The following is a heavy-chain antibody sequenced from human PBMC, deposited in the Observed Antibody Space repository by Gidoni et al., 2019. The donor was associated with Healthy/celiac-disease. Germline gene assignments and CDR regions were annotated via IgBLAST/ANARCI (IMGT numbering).Heavy chain of an antibody. CDR1: GYSFTSYW. Sequence: EVQLVQSGAEVKKPGESLKISCKGSGYSFTSYWIGWVRQMPGKGLEWMGIIYPGDSDTRYSPSFQGQVTISADKSISTAYLQWSSLKASDTAMYYCARGLRFLEWLLYGYNWFDPWGQGTLVTVSS. CDR3: ARGLRFLEWLLYGYNWFDP. J-gene: IGHJ5*02. V-gene: IGHV5-51*01. CDR2: IYPGDSDT. D-gene: IGHD3-3*01.